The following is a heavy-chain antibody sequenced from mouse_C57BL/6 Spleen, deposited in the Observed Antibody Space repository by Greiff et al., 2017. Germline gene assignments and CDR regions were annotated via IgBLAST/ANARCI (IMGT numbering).Heavy chain of an antibody. D-gene: IGHD4-1*01. CDR2: IHPNSGST. Sequence: QVQLQQPGAELVKPGASVKLSCKASGYTFTSYWMPWVKQRPGQGLEWIGMIHPNSGSTNYNEHFKSKATLTVDKSSSTTYMQLSSLTSEDSAVYYCARAGYYAMDYWGQGNSVTVSS. CDR3: ARAGYYAMDY. CDR1: GYTFTSYW. V-gene: IGHV1-64*01. J-gene: IGHJ4*01.